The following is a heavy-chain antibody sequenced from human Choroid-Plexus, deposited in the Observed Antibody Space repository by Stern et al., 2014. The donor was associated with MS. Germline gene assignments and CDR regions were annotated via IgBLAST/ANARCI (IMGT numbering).Heavy chain of an antibody. D-gene: IGHD5-24*01. CDR3: AKDRWGDGYPIFDY. CDR2: TSYGVSNQ. V-gene: IGHV3-30*18. J-gene: IGHJ4*02. Sequence: DQLVESGGGVVQPGRSLRLSCAASGFNFNYYAMHWVRQAPGKGLEWVASTSYGVSNQNYADSVKGRFTTSRDNSKNTLYLQMDSLRAADTAVYYCAKDRWGDGYPIFDYWGQGTVVTVSS. CDR1: GFNFNYYA.